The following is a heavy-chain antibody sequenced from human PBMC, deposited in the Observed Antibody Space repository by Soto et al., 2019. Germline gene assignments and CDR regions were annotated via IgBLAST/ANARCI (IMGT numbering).Heavy chain of an antibody. CDR2: INSDGSST. CDR1: GFTFSGYW. J-gene: IGHJ6*02. V-gene: IGHV3-74*01. Sequence: EVQLVESGGGLVQPGGSLRLSCAASGFTFSGYWMHWVRQAPGKGLVWVSRINSDGSSTSYADSVKGRFTISRDNAKNPLYLQMNSLRAEDTAVYYCARCGYTYGYDGDVWGQGTTVTVSS. CDR3: ARCGYTYGYDGDV. D-gene: IGHD5-18*01.